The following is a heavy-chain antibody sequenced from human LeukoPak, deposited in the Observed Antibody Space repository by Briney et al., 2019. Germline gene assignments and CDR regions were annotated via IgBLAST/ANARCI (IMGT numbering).Heavy chain of an antibody. CDR1: GYTFATYG. J-gene: IGHJ4*02. D-gene: IGHD3-22*01. V-gene: IGHV1-18*01. CDR3: ARERAYDSSGRILYYFDY. Sequence: ASVKVSCMASGYTFATYGMSWVRQAPGQGLEWMGWISAYNGNTNYAQKLQGRVTMTRDTSTSTAYMELKSLRSDDTAVYYCARERAYDSSGRILYYFDYWGQGTLVTVSS. CDR2: ISAYNGNT.